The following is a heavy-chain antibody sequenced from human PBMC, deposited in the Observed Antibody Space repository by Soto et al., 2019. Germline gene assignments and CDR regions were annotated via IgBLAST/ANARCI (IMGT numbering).Heavy chain of an antibody. D-gene: IGHD3-3*01. V-gene: IGHV4-4*07. J-gene: IGHJ4*02. CDR1: DGSISTYF. CDR3: ARGGQDFWSGPFDY. Sequence: SETLSLTCTVSDGSISTYFCNWIRQPAGKGLEWIGRIDNSGDTNYNPSLKSRVTMSADTSRNQFSLKLNSVTAADTAVYYCARGGQDFWSGPFDYWGQGALVTVSS. CDR2: IDNSGDT.